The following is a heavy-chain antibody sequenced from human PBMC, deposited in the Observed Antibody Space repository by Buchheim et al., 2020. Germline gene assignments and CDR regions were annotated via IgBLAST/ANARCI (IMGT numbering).Heavy chain of an antibody. CDR3: TRGRVTTETPNWLDP. Sequence: QVQLVESGGGVVQPGRSLRLSCAASGFTFSSYGMHWVRQAPGKGLEWVAVISYDGSNKYYADSVKGRFTISRDNSKNTLYLQMNSLRPEDTAVYYCTRGRVTTETPNWLDPWGPG. CDR2: ISYDGSNK. J-gene: IGHJ5*02. D-gene: IGHD4-17*01. CDR1: GFTFSSYG. V-gene: IGHV3-30*03.